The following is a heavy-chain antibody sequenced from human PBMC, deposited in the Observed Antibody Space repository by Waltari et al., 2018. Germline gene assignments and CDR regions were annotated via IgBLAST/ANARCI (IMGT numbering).Heavy chain of an antibody. D-gene: IGHD5-12*01. Sequence: QVQLVESGGGVVQPGRSLRLSCAASGFSFSSYAMYWVRQAPGKGLEWVSLISFDGSNKNNADSVKGRFTISRDNSKNTVYLQMNSLRPEDTAIYYCARGPGGYSGYFDYWGQGILVTVSS. CDR1: GFSFSSYA. CDR2: ISFDGSNK. V-gene: IGHV3-30-3*01. J-gene: IGHJ4*02. CDR3: ARGPGGYSGYFDY.